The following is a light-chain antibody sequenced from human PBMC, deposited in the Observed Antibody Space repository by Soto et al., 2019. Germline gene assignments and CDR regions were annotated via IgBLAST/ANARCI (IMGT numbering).Light chain of an antibody. J-gene: IGLJ1*01. CDR1: VGGYNY. V-gene: IGLV2-8*01. Sequence: VGGYNYVYWYQQHPGKAPKLMIYEVTKRPSGVPDRXXXXXSXNXAXLTVXXLXAEDEADYYCSSYADSNSYVFGTRTKVT. CDR2: EVT. CDR3: SSYADSNSYV.